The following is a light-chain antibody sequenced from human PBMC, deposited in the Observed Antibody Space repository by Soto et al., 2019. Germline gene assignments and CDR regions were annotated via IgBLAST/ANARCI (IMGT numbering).Light chain of an antibody. CDR3: SSQRTSRTMV. V-gene: IGLV2-14*03. CDR1: SSDVGADNY. J-gene: IGLJ2*01. Sequence: QSALTQPASVSGSPGQSITISCTGTSSDVGADNYVSWYQQHPGKAPKLMIYDVSNRPSGVSNRFSGSKSGNTASLTISGLQAEDEADYYCSSQRTSRTMVFGGGTKLTVL. CDR2: DVS.